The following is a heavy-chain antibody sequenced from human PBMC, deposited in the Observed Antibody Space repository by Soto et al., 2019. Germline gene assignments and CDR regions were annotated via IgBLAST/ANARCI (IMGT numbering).Heavy chain of an antibody. CDR1: GFTFSDYY. V-gene: IGHV3-11*06. CDR2: ISSSSSYT. J-gene: IGHJ5*02. D-gene: IGHD3-3*01. CDR3: ARSPVSSIFGVVSPAGWFDP. Sequence: GGSLRLSCAASGFTFSDYYMSWIRQAPGKGLEWVSYISSSSSYTNYADSVKGRFTISRDNAKNSLYLQMNSLRAEDTAVYYCARSPVSSIFGVVSPAGWFDPWGQGTLVTVSS.